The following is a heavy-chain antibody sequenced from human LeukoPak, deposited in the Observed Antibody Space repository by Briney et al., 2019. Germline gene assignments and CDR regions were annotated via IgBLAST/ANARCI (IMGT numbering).Heavy chain of an antibody. Sequence: PSETLSLTCTVSGGSISSSSYYWSWIRQPPGKGLEWIGYIYTSGSTNYNPSLKSRVTISVDTSKNQFSLKLTSVTAADTAVYYCARISGGCSSTSCWPNGMDVWGKGTTVTVSS. J-gene: IGHJ6*04. V-gene: IGHV4-61*05. CDR3: ARISGGCSSTSCWPNGMDV. CDR2: IYTSGST. CDR1: GGSISSSSYY. D-gene: IGHD2-2*01.